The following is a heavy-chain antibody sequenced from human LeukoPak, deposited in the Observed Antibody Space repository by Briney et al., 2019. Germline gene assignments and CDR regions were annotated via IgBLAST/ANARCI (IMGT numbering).Heavy chain of an antibody. V-gene: IGHV4-31*03. CDR3: ARQSPYYYDSSGFFDY. D-gene: IGHD3-22*01. CDR1: GGSISSGGYY. Sequence: SETLSLTCTVSGGSISSGGYYWRWIRQHPGKGLEWIGYIYYSGSTYYNPSLKSRFTISVDTSKNQFSLKLSSVTAADTAVYYCARQSPYYYDSSGFFDYWGQGTLVTVSS. J-gene: IGHJ4*02. CDR2: IYYSGST.